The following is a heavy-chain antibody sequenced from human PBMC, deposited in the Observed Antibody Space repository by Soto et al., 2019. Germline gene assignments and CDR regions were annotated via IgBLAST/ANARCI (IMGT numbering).Heavy chain of an antibody. D-gene: IGHD2-8*02. CDR3: AKATATGGGAFDI. Sequence: EVQMLESGGGLVQPGGSLRLSCAASGFTCSSYDMSWVRQAPGKGLEWVSTILVGGSTHYPDSVKGRFTISRDNSKNTVFLQMNSLTAGDTAVCYCAKATATGGGAFDICGQGTVVTVSS. V-gene: IGHV3-23*01. CDR1: GFTCSSYD. CDR2: ILVGGST. J-gene: IGHJ3*02.